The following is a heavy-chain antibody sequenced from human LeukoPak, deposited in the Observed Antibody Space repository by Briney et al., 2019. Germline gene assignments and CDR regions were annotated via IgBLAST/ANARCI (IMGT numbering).Heavy chain of an antibody. J-gene: IGHJ1*01. CDR2: IYSGGNT. CDR1: GFSVSSTY. V-gene: IGHV3-53*01. Sequence: GGSLRLSCAASGFSVSSTYMSWVRQAPGKGLEWVSIIYSGGNTYYADSVKGRFTISRDKYKNTLYLQMNSLRAEDTAVYYCATVEYYDSSGSCYFQHWGQGTLLTGSS. D-gene: IGHD3-22*01. CDR3: ATVEYYDSSGSCYFQH.